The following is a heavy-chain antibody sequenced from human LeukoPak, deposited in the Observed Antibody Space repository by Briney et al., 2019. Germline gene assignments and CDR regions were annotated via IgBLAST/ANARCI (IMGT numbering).Heavy chain of an antibody. D-gene: IGHD6-6*01. CDR3: ARRGSSSTLYYFDY. Sequence: SETLSLTCTVSGGSISSSSYYWGWIRQPPGKGLEWIGNIYYTGSTYYNPSLKSRVTISVDTSKNQFSLKLSSVTAADTAVYYCARRGSSSTLYYFDYWGQGTLVTVSS. V-gene: IGHV4-39*07. CDR1: GGSISSSSYY. CDR2: IYYTGST. J-gene: IGHJ4*02.